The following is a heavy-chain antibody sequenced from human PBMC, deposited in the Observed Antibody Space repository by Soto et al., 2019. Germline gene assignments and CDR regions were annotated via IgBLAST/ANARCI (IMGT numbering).Heavy chain of an antibody. Sequence: QVQLVQSGAEVKKPGSSVKVSCKASGGTFSSYAISWVRQAPGQGLEWMGGIIPIFGTADYAQKFQGRVTITGDKSTSKGNRELGSLRSEDRAVYYCASHYDSSGYYSRGLDYWGQGTLVTVSS. CDR2: IIPIFGTA. D-gene: IGHD3-22*01. CDR1: GGTFSSYA. CDR3: ASHYDSSGYYSRGLDY. J-gene: IGHJ4*02. V-gene: IGHV1-69*14.